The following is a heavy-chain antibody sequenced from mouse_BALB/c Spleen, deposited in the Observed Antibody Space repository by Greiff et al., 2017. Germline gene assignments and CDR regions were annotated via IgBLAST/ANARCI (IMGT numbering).Heavy chain of an antibody. Sequence: EVQLQQSGPDLVKPSQSLSLTCTVTGYSIPSGYSWHWIRQFPGNKLEWMGYIHYSGSTNYNPSLKSRISITRDTSKNQFFLQLNSVTTEDTATYYCAIIITTVVARAMDYWGQGTSVTVSS. D-gene: IGHD1-1*01. CDR2: IHYSGST. J-gene: IGHJ4*01. CDR3: AIIITTVVARAMDY. CDR1: GYSIPSGYS. V-gene: IGHV3-1*02.